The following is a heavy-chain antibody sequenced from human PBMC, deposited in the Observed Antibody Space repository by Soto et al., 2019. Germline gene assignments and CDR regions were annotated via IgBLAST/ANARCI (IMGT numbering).Heavy chain of an antibody. V-gene: IGHV1-18*01. J-gene: IGHJ3*02. CDR2: ISAYNGNT. CDR3: ATGDYGSGSLGVDAFDI. D-gene: IGHD3-10*01. Sequence: ASLNGACKTSGYTNTRYGSSWVRKKTRQGLEWMGWISAYNGNTNYAQKLQGRVTMTTDTSTSTAYMELRSLRSDDTAVYYCATGDYGSGSLGVDAFDIWGQGTMVTVSS. CDR1: GYTNTRYG.